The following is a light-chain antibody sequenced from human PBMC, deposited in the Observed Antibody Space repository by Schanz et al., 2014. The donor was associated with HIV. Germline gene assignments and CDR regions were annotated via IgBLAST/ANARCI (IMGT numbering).Light chain of an antibody. J-gene: IGLJ2*01. CDR1: SSNFGAGSD. CDR2: GNT. Sequence: QSVLTQPPSVSGAPGQTVTISCTGSSSNFGAGSDVHWYRHLPGTAPELLIYGNTNRPSGVSSRFSGSKSGNTASLTISGLQPEDEADYYCSSYGGNNNVVFGGGTKITVL. CDR3: SSYGGNNNVV. V-gene: IGLV1-40*01.